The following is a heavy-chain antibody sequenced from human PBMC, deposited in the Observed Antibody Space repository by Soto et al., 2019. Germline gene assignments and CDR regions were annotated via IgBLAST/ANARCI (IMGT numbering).Heavy chain of an antibody. CDR3: ARDEGEQQLYDLFDY. V-gene: IGHV3-33*01. J-gene: IGHJ4*02. CDR2: IWYDGSNK. Sequence: GGSLRLSCAASGFTFSSYGMHWVRQAPGKGLEWVAVIWYDGSNKYYADSVKGRFTISRDNSKNTLYLQMNSLRAEDTAVYYCARDEGEQQLYDLFDYWGQGTLVTVSS. CDR1: GFTFSSYG. D-gene: IGHD6-13*01.